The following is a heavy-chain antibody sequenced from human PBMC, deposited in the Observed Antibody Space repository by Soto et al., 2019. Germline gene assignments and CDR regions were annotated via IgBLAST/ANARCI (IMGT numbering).Heavy chain of an antibody. CDR3: ARDLSGPFDN. CDR1: GFTFSNYY. J-gene: IGHJ4*02. CDR2: INDDGSRT. V-gene: IGHV3-74*03. Sequence: PGGSLRLSCAASGFTFSNYYMEWVRQAPGKGLGWVSHINDDGSRTKYADSVKGRFTISRDNAENIVYLQMNSLRAEDTAVYYCARDLSGPFDNWGQGALVTVSS.